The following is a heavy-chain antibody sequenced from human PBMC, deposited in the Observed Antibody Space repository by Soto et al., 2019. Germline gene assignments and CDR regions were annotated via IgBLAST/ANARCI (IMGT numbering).Heavy chain of an antibody. CDR1: GFNVSSNY. CDR3: ARDRGWNTGWFDP. Sequence: EVQLVESGGGLIQPGGSLRLSCAAAGFNVSSNYMSWVRQAPGKGWERVTIIYSGGIKYYAASVKVRFIISRDNSKNTLYLQMNSLRAEDTAVYYCARDRGWNTGWFDPWGQGPLVTVSS. J-gene: IGHJ5*02. CDR2: IYSGGIK. V-gene: IGHV3-53*01. D-gene: IGHD3-10*01.